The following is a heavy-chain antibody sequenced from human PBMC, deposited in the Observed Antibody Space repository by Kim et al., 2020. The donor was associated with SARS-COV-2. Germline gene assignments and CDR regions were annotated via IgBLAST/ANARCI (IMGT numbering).Heavy chain of an antibody. CDR2: IYYSGST. J-gene: IGHJ6*03. CDR3: ARGSADYYYYYYMDV. CDR1: GGSISSYY. Sequence: SETLSLTCTVSGGSISSYYWSWIRQPPGKGLEWIGYIYYSGSTNYNPSLKSRVTISVDTSKNQFSLKLSSVTAADTAVYYCARGSADYYYYYYMDVWGKGTTVTVSS. V-gene: IGHV4-59*01.